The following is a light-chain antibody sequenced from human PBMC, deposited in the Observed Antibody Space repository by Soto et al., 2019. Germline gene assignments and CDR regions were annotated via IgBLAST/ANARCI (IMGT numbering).Light chain of an antibody. V-gene: IGKV3-20*01. CDR1: QSVSSSY. J-gene: IGKJ1*01. CDR3: QQYGSSQWT. CDR2: GAS. Sequence: EIVLTQSPGTLSLSPGERATPSCRASQSVSSSYLAWYQQKPGQAPRLLIYGASSRATGIPDRFSGSGSGTDFTLTISRLEPEDFAVYYCQQYGSSQWTFGQGTKVDIK.